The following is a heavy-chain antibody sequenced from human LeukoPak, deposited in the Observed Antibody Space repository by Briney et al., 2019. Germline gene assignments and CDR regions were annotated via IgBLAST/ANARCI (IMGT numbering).Heavy chain of an antibody. V-gene: IGHV3-21*01. CDR1: GVTFSGYS. Sequence: GGGLRVSCAAPGVTFSGYSMNGGRQAPGKGVGWGSSIISRSSDIYYADSVKGGVTISRDNAKNSLYLQMTSLRAEDTAVYYCARGPRGTVPTSDYWGQGTLVTVSS. CDR3: ARGPRGTVPTSDY. J-gene: IGHJ4*02. D-gene: IGHD4-17*01. CDR2: IISRSSDI.